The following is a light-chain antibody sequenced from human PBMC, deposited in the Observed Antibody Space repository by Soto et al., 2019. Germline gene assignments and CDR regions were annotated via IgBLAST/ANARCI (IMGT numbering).Light chain of an antibody. CDR1: QSITSW. Sequence: DIQXTQSPSTLSASLGDRVTITCRASQSITSWLAWYQQKPGKAPKLLIYKASSLESGVPSRFSGSGSGTEFTLTISSLQPDDFATYYCQQYDSYSWTFGQGTKVDIK. V-gene: IGKV1-5*03. CDR2: KAS. J-gene: IGKJ1*01. CDR3: QQYDSYSWT.